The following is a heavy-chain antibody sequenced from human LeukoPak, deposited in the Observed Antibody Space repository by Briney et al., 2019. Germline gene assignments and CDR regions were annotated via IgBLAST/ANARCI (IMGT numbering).Heavy chain of an antibody. CDR1: GFTFSSNW. J-gene: IGHJ4*02. CDR2: IKKDGSEK. D-gene: IGHD1-1*01. V-gene: IGHV3-7*03. Sequence: GGSLRLSCAASGFTFSSNWMSWVRQAPGKGLEWVANIKKDGSEKYYVDSVKGRFTISRDNSKNTLYLQMDSLRAEDTAVYYCAKATGTFYYFDYWGQGTLVTVSS. CDR3: AKATGTFYYFDY.